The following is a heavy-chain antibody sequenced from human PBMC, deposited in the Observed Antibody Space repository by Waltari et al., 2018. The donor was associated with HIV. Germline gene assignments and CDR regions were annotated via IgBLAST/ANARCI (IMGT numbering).Heavy chain of an antibody. CDR1: GFPFSSYW. Sequence: EVQLVESGGGVVQPGGSLRLSCAASGFPFSSYWMSWVRQAPGEGLEWGANIKEEGSEKYYVDSVNGRFTISRDNAENSLYLQMNSLRAEDTAVYYCARGGFYGSGSKVNWGQGTLVTVSS. V-gene: IGHV3-7*04. J-gene: IGHJ4*02. CDR3: ARGGFYGSGSKVN. CDR2: IKEEGSEK. D-gene: IGHD3-10*01.